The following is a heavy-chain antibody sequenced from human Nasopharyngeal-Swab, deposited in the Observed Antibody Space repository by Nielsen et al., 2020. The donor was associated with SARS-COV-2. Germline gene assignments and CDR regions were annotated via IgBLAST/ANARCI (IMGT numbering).Heavy chain of an antibody. Sequence: ETLSLTCTVSGASGISSYWSWLRQTPGKGLEWIGYINQNGYTNYNPSLKSRITMSIETSRKQFSLRLRSATAADTAMYYCAKEGEGGPNYFEFWGQGNLVTVSS. J-gene: IGHJ4*02. D-gene: IGHD3-10*01. CDR2: INQNGYT. V-gene: IGHV4-59*02. CDR1: GASGISSY. CDR3: AKEGEGGPNYFEF.